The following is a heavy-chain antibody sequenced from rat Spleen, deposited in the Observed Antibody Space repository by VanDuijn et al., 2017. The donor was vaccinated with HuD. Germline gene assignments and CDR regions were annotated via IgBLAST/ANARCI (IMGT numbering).Heavy chain of an antibody. CDR1: GFTFNRYW. Sequence: EVQLVETGGGLVQPGRSLKLSCVASGFTFNRYWMYWVRQAPGKGLEWVSSIDTDGSRTYYPDSVRGRFTISRDNAENTAYLQMDSLRSEDTATYYCARVGTRVSRFAYWGQGTLVTVSS. CDR2: IDTDGSRT. D-gene: IGHD1-4*01. V-gene: IGHV5-58*01. CDR3: ARVGTRVSRFAY. J-gene: IGHJ3*01.